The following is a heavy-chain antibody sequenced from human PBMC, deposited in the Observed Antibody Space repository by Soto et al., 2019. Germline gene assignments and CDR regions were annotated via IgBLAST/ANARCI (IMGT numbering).Heavy chain of an antibody. J-gene: IGHJ1*01. V-gene: IGHV4-59*01. Sequence: SETLSLTCTVSGGSISSYYWSWIRQPPGKGLEWIGYIYYSGSTNCNPSLKSRVTISVDTSKNQFSLKLSPVTAADTAVYYCARVAWLDAEYFQHWGQGTLVTVSS. CDR3: ARVAWLDAEYFQH. D-gene: IGHD6-19*01. CDR2: IYYSGST. CDR1: GGSISSYY.